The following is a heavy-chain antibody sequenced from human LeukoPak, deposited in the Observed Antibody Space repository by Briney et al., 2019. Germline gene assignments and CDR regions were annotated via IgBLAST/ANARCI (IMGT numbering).Heavy chain of an antibody. CDR3: ARESELPTALRSFNYFYMDV. Sequence: GGSLRLSCAASGFNFSDYYINWIRQAPGKGLEWISYISGSGNSIHYADSLEGRFTISRDNAKNSVDLQMNSLRAEDTAVYYCARESELPTALRSFNYFYMDVWGKGTTVTVSS. V-gene: IGHV3-11*04. CDR2: ISGSGNSI. J-gene: IGHJ6*03. D-gene: IGHD5-24*01. CDR1: GFNFSDYY.